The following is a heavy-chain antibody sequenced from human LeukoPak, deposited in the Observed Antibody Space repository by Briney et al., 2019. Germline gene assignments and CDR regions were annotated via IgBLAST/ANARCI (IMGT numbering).Heavy chain of an antibody. Sequence: ASVKVSCKASGGTFSNYAISWVRQAPGQGLEWMGGIIPIFGTANYAQKFRGRVTITTDKSTRTAYMELSSLRSEDTAVYYCARDNSIADRGWWFDPWGQGTLVTVSS. CDR2: IIPIFGTA. D-gene: IGHD4-23*01. CDR1: GGTFSNYA. CDR3: ARDNSIADRGWWFDP. V-gene: IGHV1-69*05. J-gene: IGHJ5*02.